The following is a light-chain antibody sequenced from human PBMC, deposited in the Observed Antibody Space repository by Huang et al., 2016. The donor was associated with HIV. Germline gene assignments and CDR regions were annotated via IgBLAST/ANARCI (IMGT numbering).Light chain of an antibody. CDR2: GAS. CDR3: QQYYNWPPYT. J-gene: IGKJ2*01. Sequence: EVVMTQSPATLSLSPGERATLSCRASQSVSTNVAWYQQKPGQAPRLLIYGASTRATGIPGRFSGSGSGTEFTLTISSLQSEDFVVYYCQQYYNWPPYTFGQGTKLEIK. CDR1: QSVSTN. V-gene: IGKV3-15*01.